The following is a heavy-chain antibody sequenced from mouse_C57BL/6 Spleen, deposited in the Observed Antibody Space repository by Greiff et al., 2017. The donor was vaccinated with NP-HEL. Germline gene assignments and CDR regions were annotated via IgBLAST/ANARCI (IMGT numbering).Heavy chain of an antibody. Sequence: EVKLVESGGGLVQPGGSLSLSCAASGFTFTDYYMSWVRQPPGKALEWLGFIRNKANGYTTEYSASVKGRFTISRDNSQSILYLQMNALRAEDSATYYCARALLRYWYFDVWGTGTTVTVSS. V-gene: IGHV7-3*01. CDR2: IRNKANGYTT. D-gene: IGHD1-1*01. J-gene: IGHJ1*03. CDR1: GFTFTDYY. CDR3: ARALLRYWYFDV.